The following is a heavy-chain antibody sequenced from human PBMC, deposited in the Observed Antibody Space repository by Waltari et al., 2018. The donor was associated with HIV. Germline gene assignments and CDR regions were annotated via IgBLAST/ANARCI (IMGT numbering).Heavy chain of an antibody. J-gene: IGHJ3*02. V-gene: IGHV3-30*01. Sequence: QVQLVESGGGVVQPGRALRLSCAASGFTLRRYDMHWVRQAPGKGLEWVAVISYDGSNKYYADSVKGRFTISRDNSKNTLYLQMNSLRAEDTAVYYCARDQTMTRAFDIWGQGTMVTVSS. CDR1: GFTLRRYD. CDR3: ARDQTMTRAFDI. D-gene: IGHD3-22*01. CDR2: ISYDGSNK.